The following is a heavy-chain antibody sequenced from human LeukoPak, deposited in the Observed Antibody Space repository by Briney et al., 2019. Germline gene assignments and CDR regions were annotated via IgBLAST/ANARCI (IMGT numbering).Heavy chain of an antibody. J-gene: IGHJ4*02. V-gene: IGHV1-2*02. D-gene: IGHD6-19*01. CDR3: ARPMVPSGIAVAADFDY. CDR2: INPNSGGT. CDR1: GYTFTGYY. Sequence: ASVKVSCKASGYTFTGYYMHWVRQAPGQGLEWMGWINPNSGGTNYAQKFRGRVTMTRDTSISTAYMELSRLRSNDTAVYYCARPMVPSGIAVAADFDYWGQGTLVTVSS.